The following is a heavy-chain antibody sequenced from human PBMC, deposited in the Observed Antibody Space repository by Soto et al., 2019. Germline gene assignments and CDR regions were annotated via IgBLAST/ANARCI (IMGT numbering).Heavy chain of an antibody. J-gene: IGHJ6*02. CDR2: ISFDGRNT. Sequence: PGGSLRLSCAASGFTFNNYGMHWVRQAPGKGLEWVVVISFDGRNTYYADSVKGRFTISRDNSKNTLYLQMNSLRAEDTAVYYCAGSYYYYYGMDVWGQGTMVTSP. CDR1: GFTFNNYG. V-gene: IGHV3-30*03. D-gene: IGHD6-6*01. CDR3: AGSYYYYYGMDV.